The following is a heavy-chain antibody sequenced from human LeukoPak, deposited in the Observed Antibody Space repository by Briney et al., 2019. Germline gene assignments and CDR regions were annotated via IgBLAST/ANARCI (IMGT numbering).Heavy chain of an antibody. D-gene: IGHD3-10*01. CDR1: GFTFSSYA. J-gene: IGHJ3*02. V-gene: IGHV3-23*01. CDR2: ISGSGGST. Sequence: PGGSLRLSCAAFGFTFSSYAMSWVRQAPGKGLEWVSAISGSGGSTYYADSVKGRFTISRDNSKNTLYLQMNSLRAEDTAVYYCAKDGAYGSGSYSAFDIWGQGTMVTVSS. CDR3: AKDGAYGSGSYSAFDI.